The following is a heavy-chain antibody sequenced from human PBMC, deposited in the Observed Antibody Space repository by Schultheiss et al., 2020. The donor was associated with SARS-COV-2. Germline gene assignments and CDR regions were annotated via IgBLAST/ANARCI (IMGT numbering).Heavy chain of an antibody. D-gene: IGHD6-13*01. Sequence: GGSLRLSCAASGFPFSNYAMTWIRQAPGKGLEGVAAISASAFSTYYADSMKGRFTVSRDNSKSTLYLQMSSLRPEDTAVYYCAKDKIATSGTSETDSWGQGTLVTVSS. CDR3: AKDKIATSGTSETDS. V-gene: IGHV3-23*01. CDR2: ISASAFST. CDR1: GFPFSNYA. J-gene: IGHJ4*02.